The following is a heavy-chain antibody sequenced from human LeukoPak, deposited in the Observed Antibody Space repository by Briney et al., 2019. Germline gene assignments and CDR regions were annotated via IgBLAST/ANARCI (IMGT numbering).Heavy chain of an antibody. D-gene: IGHD6-19*01. CDR1: GFAFSSFA. CDR3: TKELHVAVAVADYYYFYMDV. J-gene: IGHJ6*03. V-gene: IGHV3-23*01. CDR2: NGGGNTT. Sequence: SGGSLRLSCAASGFAFSSFAMGWVRQSPGKGLEWLSNGGGNTTFYADSLKGRFTISRDNSKNTLYLHMGSLRPDDTAIYYCTKELHVAVAVADYYYFYMDVWGRGTAVTVSS.